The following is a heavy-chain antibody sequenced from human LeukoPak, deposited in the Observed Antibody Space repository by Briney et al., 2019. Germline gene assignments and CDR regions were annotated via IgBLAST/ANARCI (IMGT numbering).Heavy chain of an antibody. CDR3: ARRNWNDQYYYYGMDV. V-gene: IGHV3-53*01. J-gene: IGHJ6*02. CDR2: IYSGGST. Sequence: GGSLRLSCAASGFTVSSNHMSWVRQAPGKGLEWVSVIYSGGSTDYADSVKGRFTISRDNSKNTLYLQMNSLRAEDTAVYYCARRNWNDQYYYYGMDVWGPGTTVTVSS. D-gene: IGHD1-1*01. CDR1: GFTVSSNH.